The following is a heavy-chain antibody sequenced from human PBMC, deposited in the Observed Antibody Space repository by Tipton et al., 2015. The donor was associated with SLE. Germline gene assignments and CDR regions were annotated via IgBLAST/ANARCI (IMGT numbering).Heavy chain of an antibody. D-gene: IGHD5-12*01. Sequence: TLSLTCTVSGGSISTSSYYWSWIRQTPGKGLEWIGEINHSGSTNYNPSLKSRVTISVDTSKNQFSLKLSSVTAADTAVYYCARVGRGYSGYEGYYYYYGMDVWGQGTTVTVSS. CDR2: INHSGST. CDR1: GGSISTSSYY. CDR3: ARVGRGYSGYEGYYYYYGMDV. V-gene: IGHV4-39*07. J-gene: IGHJ6*02.